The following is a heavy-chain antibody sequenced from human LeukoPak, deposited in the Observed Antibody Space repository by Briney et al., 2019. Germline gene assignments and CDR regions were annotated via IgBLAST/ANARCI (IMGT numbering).Heavy chain of an antibody. Sequence: GRSLRLSCAASGFIFSSYGMHWVRQAPGKGLEWVAVISYDGSNKYYADSVKGRFTISRDNSKNTLYLQMNSLRAEDTAVYYCAKEPYSYGLYTFDYWGQGTLVTVSS. CDR2: ISYDGSNK. J-gene: IGHJ4*02. CDR1: GFIFSSYG. V-gene: IGHV3-30*18. D-gene: IGHD5-18*01. CDR3: AKEPYSYGLYTFDY.